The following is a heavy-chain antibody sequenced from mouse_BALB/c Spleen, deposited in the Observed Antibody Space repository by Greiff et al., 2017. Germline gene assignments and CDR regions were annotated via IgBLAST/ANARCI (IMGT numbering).Heavy chain of an antibody. Sequence: VKLMESGAELVRPGASVTLSCKASGYTFTDYEMHWVKQTPVHGLEWIGAIDPETGGTAYNQKFKGKATLTADKSSSTAYMELRSLTSEDSAVYYCTRSRSFITTVVATDFDVWGAGTTVTVSS. CDR3: TRSRSFITTVVATDFDV. D-gene: IGHD1-1*01. CDR2: IDPETGGT. CDR1: GYTFTDYE. V-gene: IGHV1-15*01. J-gene: IGHJ1*01.